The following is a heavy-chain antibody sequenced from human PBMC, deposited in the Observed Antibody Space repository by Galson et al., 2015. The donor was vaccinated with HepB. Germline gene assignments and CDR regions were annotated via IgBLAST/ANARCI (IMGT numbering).Heavy chain of an antibody. CDR2: INHSGST. CDR1: GGSFNGYY. V-gene: IGHV4-34*01. CDR3: ACITALGDY. Sequence: ETLSLTCAVYGGSFNGYYWSWIRQPPGKGLEWIGEINHSGSTNYNPSLKSRVTISVDTSKNQFSLKLSSVTAADTAVYYCACITALGDYWGQGTLVTVSS. J-gene: IGHJ4*02. D-gene: IGHD5-18*01.